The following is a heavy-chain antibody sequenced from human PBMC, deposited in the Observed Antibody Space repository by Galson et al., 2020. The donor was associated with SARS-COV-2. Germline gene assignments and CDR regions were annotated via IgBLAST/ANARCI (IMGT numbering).Heavy chain of an antibody. V-gene: IGHV3-72*01. CDR2: VRRKTDGYTT. Sequence: QLGESLKISCAASGFTFSDHYMDWVRQAPGKGLEWVGRVRRKTDGYTTAYAASVKGRFTVSRDDSKNSLWLQMNSLKTEDTAVYYCARVGAVAGTHDYWGQGTLVTVSS. CDR1: GFTFSDHY. D-gene: IGHD6-19*01. CDR3: ARVGAVAGTHDY. J-gene: IGHJ4*02.